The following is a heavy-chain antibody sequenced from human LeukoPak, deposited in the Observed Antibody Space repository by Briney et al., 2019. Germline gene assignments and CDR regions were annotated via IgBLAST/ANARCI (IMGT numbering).Heavy chain of an antibody. CDR3: ARFGHASGTCDNYFDP. J-gene: IGHJ5*02. D-gene: IGHD1-26*01. CDR2: IFPGTSET. CDR1: GYLFTTYW. Sequence: GESLKISCQTSGYLFTTYWIGWVRQMSGKGLEWMGIIFPGTSETKYSPSFQGQVTISADTSINTVYLQWSSLKASDTAMYYCARFGHASGTCDNYFDPWGQGTLVTVSS. V-gene: IGHV5-51*01.